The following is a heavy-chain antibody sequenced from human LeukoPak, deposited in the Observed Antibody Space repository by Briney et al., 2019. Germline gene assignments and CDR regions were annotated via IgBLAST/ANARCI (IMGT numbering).Heavy chain of an antibody. CDR3: ARDDVDYDSSGFYYFDY. Sequence: ASVKVSCKASGYTFTSYGISWVRQAPGQGLEWMGWISAYNGNTNYAQKLQGRVTMTTDTSTITAYMELRSLRSDDTAVYYCARDDVDYDSSGFYYFDYWGQGTLVTVSS. CDR2: ISAYNGNT. J-gene: IGHJ4*02. V-gene: IGHV1-18*01. D-gene: IGHD3-22*01. CDR1: GYTFTSYG.